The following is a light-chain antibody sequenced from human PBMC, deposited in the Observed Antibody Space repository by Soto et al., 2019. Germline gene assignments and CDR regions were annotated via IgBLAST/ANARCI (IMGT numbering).Light chain of an antibody. CDR1: RSDDGAYNY. V-gene: IGLV2-11*01. Sequence: QSALTQPPSVSGSTGQSVTISCTGTRSDDGAYNYVSWYQQHPGKAPKLMICDVSQRPSGVPDRFSGSKSGNTASLTISGLQAEDEADYFCCSYAGGYTHYLFGTGTKLTVL. CDR3: CSYAGGYTHYL. J-gene: IGLJ1*01. CDR2: DVS.